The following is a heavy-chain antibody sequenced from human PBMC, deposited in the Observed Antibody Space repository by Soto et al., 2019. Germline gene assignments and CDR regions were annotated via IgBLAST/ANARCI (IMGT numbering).Heavy chain of an antibody. J-gene: IGHJ4*02. CDR2: MSYSGDLR. V-gene: IGHV3-23*01. CDR1: GVTFSALA. CDR3: AKDATRTSGWYYFDY. Sequence: GFMSLSCGASGVTFSALAMGWVSKATGKGLEWVSVMSYSGDLRYYADSVKGRFTISRDNSKNTLYLQMDSLRADDTAVYYCAKDATRTSGWYYFDYWGQGTLVTVSS. D-gene: IGHD6-19*01.